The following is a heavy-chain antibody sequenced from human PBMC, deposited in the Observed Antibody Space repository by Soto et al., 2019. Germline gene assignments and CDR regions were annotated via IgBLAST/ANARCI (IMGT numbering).Heavy chain of an antibody. D-gene: IGHD3-22*01. CDR2: INPSGGTTSHT. CDR3: TATRGPPMRFDAFDI. J-gene: IGHJ3*02. Sequence: QVQLVQSGAEVQKPGASVKVSCKASGFTFTKYFIHWVQQAPGQGPEWMGIINPSGGTTSHTSFAQKFQGRVTVTRDTSTSTVYLELSSLRSEDTAIYFCTATRGPPMRFDAFDIWGQGTLVTVSS. CDR1: GFTFTKYF. V-gene: IGHV1-46*01.